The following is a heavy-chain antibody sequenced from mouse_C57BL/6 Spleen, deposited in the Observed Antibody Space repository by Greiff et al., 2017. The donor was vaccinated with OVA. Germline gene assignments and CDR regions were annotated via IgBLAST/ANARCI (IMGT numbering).Heavy chain of an antibody. D-gene: IGHD2-3*01. CDR2: IYPGGGYT. CDR1: GYTFTNYW. Sequence: QVQLKQSGAELVRPGTSVKMSCKASGYTFTNYWIGWAKQRPGHGLEWIGDIYPGGGYTNYNEKFKGKATLTADKSSSTAYMQFSSLTSEDSAIYYCARGYDGYPWYFDVWGTGTTVTVSS. V-gene: IGHV1-63*01. CDR3: ARGYDGYPWYFDV. J-gene: IGHJ1*03.